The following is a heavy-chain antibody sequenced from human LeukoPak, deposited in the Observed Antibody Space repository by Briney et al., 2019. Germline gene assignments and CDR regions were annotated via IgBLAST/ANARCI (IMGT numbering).Heavy chain of an antibody. D-gene: IGHD3-9*01. CDR1: GGSISSYY. J-gene: IGHJ4*02. V-gene: IGHV4-59*01. Sequence: SETLSLTCTVSGGSISSYYWSWIRQPPGKGLEWIGYIYYSGRTNYNPSLKSRVTITVDTSKNQFSLKLSSVTAADTAVYYCARAFGYDILTGYFDYWGQGTLVTVSS. CDR3: ARAFGYDILTGYFDY. CDR2: IYYSGRT.